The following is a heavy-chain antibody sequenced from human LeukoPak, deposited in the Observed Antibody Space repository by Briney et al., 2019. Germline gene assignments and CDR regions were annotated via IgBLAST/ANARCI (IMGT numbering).Heavy chain of an antibody. Sequence: SVKVSCKASGGTFSSYAISWVRQAPGQGLEXXGGIIPIFGTANYAQKFQGRVTITADESTSTAYMELSSLRSEDTAVYYCARGHSSGWTWDYWGQGTLVTVSS. CDR2: IIPIFGTA. CDR3: ARGHSSGWTWDY. V-gene: IGHV1-69*13. J-gene: IGHJ4*02. CDR1: GGTFSSYA. D-gene: IGHD6-19*01.